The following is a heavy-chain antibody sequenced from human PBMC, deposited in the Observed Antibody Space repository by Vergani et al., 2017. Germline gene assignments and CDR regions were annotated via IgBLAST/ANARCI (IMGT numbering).Heavy chain of an antibody. CDR3: ARHDGDIVATMSGSDYYYYGMDV. Sequence: EVQLVQSGAEVKKPGESLKISCKGSGYSFTSYWIGWVRQMPGKGLEWMGIIYPGDSDTRYSPSFQGQVTISADKSISTAYLQWSSLKASDTAMYYCARHDGDIVATMSGSDYYYYGMDVWGQGTTVTVSS. J-gene: IGHJ6*02. CDR1: GYSFTSYW. V-gene: IGHV5-51*01. D-gene: IGHD5-12*01. CDR2: IYPGDSDT.